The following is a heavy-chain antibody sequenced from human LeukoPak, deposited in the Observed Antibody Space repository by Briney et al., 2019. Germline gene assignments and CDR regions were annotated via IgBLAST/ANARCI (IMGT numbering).Heavy chain of an antibody. CDR2: IYYSGST. CDR1: GGSISSSSYY. Sequence: SETLSLTCTVSGGSISSSSYYWGWIRQPPGKGLEWIGSIYYSGSTYYNPSLKSRVTLSVDTSKNQFSLKLSSVTAADTAVYYCARAMYSSGWGFDYWGQGTLVTVSS. V-gene: IGHV4-39*07. J-gene: IGHJ4*02. CDR3: ARAMYSSGWGFDY. D-gene: IGHD6-19*01.